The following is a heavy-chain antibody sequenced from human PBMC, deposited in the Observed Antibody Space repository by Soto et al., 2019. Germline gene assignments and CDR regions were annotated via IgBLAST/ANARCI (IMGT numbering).Heavy chain of an antibody. CDR3: ARGGGLRFLEWLSSDYYYYYGMDV. CDR2: INHSGST. D-gene: IGHD3-3*01. V-gene: IGHV4-34*01. Sequence: LSLTCAVYGGSFSGYYWSWIRQPPGKGLEWIGEINHSGSTNYNPSLKSRVTISVDTSKNQFSLKLSSVTAADTAVYYCARGGGLRFLEWLSSDYYYYYGMDVWGQGTTVTVSS. CDR1: GGSFSGYY. J-gene: IGHJ6*02.